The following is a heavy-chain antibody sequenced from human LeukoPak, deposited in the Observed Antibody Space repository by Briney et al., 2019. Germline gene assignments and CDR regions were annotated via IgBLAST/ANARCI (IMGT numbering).Heavy chain of an antibody. J-gene: IGHJ4*02. CDR1: GGSISLSNYC. CDR3: AREPYYYDSSGSWI. Sequence: SETLSLTCTVSGGSISLSNYCWGWIRQPPGKGLEWIGSIYYSGTTYYNPSLKSQVTISIDTSRNQFSLKLSSVTAADTAIYYCAREPYYYDSSGSWIWGQGTLATVSS. V-gene: IGHV4-39*07. D-gene: IGHD3-22*01. CDR2: IYYSGTT.